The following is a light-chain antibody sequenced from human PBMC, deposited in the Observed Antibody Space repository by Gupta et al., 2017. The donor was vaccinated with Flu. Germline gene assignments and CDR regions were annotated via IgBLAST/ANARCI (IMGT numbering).Light chain of an antibody. Sequence: DIQMTQSPSTLSAFVGDRVTITCRASQSITRWLAWYKQKPGKAPKLLIYKASSLESGVPSRFSGSGYGTEFTLTINSRQPDDFATYYCQQGKNASQNSFGQGTKLEIK. V-gene: IGKV1-5*03. CDR2: KAS. CDR1: QSITRW. J-gene: IGKJ2*03. CDR3: QQGKNASQNS.